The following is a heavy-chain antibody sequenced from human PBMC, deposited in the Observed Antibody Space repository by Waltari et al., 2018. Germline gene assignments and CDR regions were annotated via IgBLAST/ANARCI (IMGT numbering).Heavy chain of an antibody. CDR3: ARIRLVGATYYFDY. J-gene: IGHJ4*02. CDR2: IFSNDEK. V-gene: IGHV2-26*01. D-gene: IGHD1-26*01. Sequence: QVTLKESGPVLVKPTETLTLTCTVSGFSLSNARMGVSWIRQPPGKALEWLAHIFSNDEKSYSTSRKSRLTVSKDTSKSQVVLTMTNMDPVDTATYYCARIRLVGATYYFDYWGQGTLVTVSS. CDR1: GFSLSNARMG.